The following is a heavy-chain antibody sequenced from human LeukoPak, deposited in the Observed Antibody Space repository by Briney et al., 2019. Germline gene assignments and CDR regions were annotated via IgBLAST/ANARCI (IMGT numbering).Heavy chain of an antibody. V-gene: IGHV4-61*05. CDR1: GGSISSSSYY. J-gene: IGHJ6*02. CDR3: ARHLTLSTVTPRYYYYGMDV. D-gene: IGHD4-17*01. Sequence: SETLSLTCTVSGGSISSSSYYWSWIRQPPGKGLEWIGYIYYSGSTNYNPSLKSRVTISVDTSKNQFSLKLSSVTAADTAVYYCARHLTLSTVTPRYYYYGMDVWGQGTTVTVSS. CDR2: IYYSGST.